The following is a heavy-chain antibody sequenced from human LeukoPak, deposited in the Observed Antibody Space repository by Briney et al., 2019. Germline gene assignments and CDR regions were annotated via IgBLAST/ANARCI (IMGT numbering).Heavy chain of an antibody. V-gene: IGHV3-21*01. CDR2: ISSSSSYI. CDR1: GFTFSSYS. J-gene: IGHJ6*02. D-gene: IGHD5-18*01. Sequence: KPGGSLRLSCAASGFTFSSYSMNWVRQAPGKGLEWVSSISSSSSYIYYADSVKGRFTISRDNAKNSLYLQMNSLRAEDTAVYYCARVRIQLWIGGMDVWGQGTTVTVSS. CDR3: ARVRIQLWIGGMDV.